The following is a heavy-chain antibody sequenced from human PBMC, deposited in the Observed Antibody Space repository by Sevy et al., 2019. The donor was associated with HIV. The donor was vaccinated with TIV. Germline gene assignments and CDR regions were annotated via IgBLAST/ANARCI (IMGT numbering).Heavy chain of an antibody. J-gene: IGHJ3*02. Sequence: GGSLRLSCAASGFTFSDYGVHWVRQTPHKGLEWVAVMSIDGNDKHYADSARGRFTISRDKSKNTLFLDLNSLRHEDTAVYFCARVSTVGAMMDALDTWGQGTMVTVSS. V-gene: IGHV3-30*03. CDR3: ARVSTVGAMMDALDT. CDR1: GFTFSDYG. D-gene: IGHD3-16*01. CDR2: MSIDGNDK.